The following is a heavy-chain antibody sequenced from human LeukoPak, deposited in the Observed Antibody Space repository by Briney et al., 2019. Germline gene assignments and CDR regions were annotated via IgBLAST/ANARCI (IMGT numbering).Heavy chain of an antibody. J-gene: IGHJ4*01. CDR2: IYAGGSP. CDR3: ARGPLITGITD. V-gene: IGHV3-53*01. D-gene: IGHD1-7*01. CDR1: GFTVSNNY. Sequence: TGGSLRLSCAASGFTVSNNYMSWVRQAPGKGLEWVAVIYAGGSPYYADSVKGRFTISRGDSKNTLFLQMNSLRVEDTAVYHCARGPLITGITDWGQGTLVSVSS.